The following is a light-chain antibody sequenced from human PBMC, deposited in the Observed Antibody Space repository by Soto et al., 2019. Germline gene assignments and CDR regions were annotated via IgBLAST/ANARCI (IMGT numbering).Light chain of an antibody. V-gene: IGKV4-1*01. J-gene: IGKJ4*01. Sequence: DIVMTQSPDSLAVSLGEMATINCKCSRSVLYKSNNKNHLAWYQQKPGQPPQLIIYWASTRESGVPERFSGSGSGTDFTLTISSLEAEDVAFYWCQQYFDVPFTFGGGTKVDTK. CDR2: WAS. CDR1: RSVLYKSNNKNH. CDR3: QQYFDVPFT.